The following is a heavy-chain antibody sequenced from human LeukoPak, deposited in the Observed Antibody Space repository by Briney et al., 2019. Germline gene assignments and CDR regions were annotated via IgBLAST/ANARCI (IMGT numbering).Heavy chain of an antibody. J-gene: IGHJ4*02. Sequence: GGSLRLSCTASGFTFGDYAMSWVRQAPGKGLEWVGFIRSKAYGGTTEYAASVKGRFTISRDDSKSIAYLQMNSLKTEDTAVYYCTRAGGYCSSTSCYLFSYYFDYWGQGTLVTVSS. V-gene: IGHV3-49*04. D-gene: IGHD2-2*01. CDR2: IRSKAYGGTT. CDR1: GFTFGDYA. CDR3: TRAGGYCSSTSCYLFSYYFDY.